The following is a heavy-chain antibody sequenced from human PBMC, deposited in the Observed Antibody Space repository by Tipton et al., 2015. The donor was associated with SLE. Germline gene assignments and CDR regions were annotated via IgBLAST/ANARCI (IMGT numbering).Heavy chain of an antibody. D-gene: IGHD3-16*01. CDR3: ASLGAARGY. V-gene: IGHV1-18*01. CDR1: GYTFTNYG. Sequence: QLVQSGAEVKKPGASVKVSCKASGYTFTNYGISWVRQAPGQGLEWMGWISPYNANTNYAQKLQGRVTMTTDTSTSTGYMELRSLRSDDTALYYCASLGAARGYWGQGTLVTVSS. CDR2: ISPYNANT. J-gene: IGHJ4*02.